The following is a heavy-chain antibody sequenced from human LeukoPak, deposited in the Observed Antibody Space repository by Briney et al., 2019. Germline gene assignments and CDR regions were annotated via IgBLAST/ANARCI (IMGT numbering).Heavy chain of an antibody. CDR3: AKDHSRGYSHGPFDF. CDR1: GFTFSSYA. J-gene: IGHJ4*02. V-gene: IGHV3-30-3*01. D-gene: IGHD5-18*01. Sequence: GGSLRLSCAASGFTFSSYAMHWVRQAPGKGLEWVAVISYDGSNKYYADSVKGRFTISRDNSKNTLYLQMNSLRAEDTAVYSCAKDHSRGYSHGPFDFWGQGTLVTVSS. CDR2: ISYDGSNK.